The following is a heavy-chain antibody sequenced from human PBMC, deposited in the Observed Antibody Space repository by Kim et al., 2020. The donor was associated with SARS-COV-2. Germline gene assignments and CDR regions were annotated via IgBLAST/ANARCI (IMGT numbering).Heavy chain of an antibody. Sequence: GRFTISRDNSKNTLYLQMNSLRAEDTAVYYCARVYDFWSGYYTGISVDYWGQGTLVTVSS. D-gene: IGHD3-3*01. J-gene: IGHJ4*02. CDR3: ARVYDFWSGYYTGISVDY. V-gene: IGHV3-30*01.